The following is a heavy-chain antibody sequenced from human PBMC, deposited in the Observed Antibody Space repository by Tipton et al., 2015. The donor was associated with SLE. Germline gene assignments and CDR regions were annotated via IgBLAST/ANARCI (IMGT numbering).Heavy chain of an antibody. Sequence: QLVQSGGEVKRPGASMKVSCKASGYNFGSFGISWVRQVPGQGLEWMGWISAYNGDTNYAQKFQGRVSMTTDTFTNTAYMELRSLRSDDTAIYYCATNTYYYDSSRDYFDYWGQGTLVTVSS. D-gene: IGHD3-22*01. CDR3: ATNTYYYDSSRDYFDY. V-gene: IGHV1-18*04. CDR1: GYNFGSFG. CDR2: ISAYNGDT. J-gene: IGHJ4*02.